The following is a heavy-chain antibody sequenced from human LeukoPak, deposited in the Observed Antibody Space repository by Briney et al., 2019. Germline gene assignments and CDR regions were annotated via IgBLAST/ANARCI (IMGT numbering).Heavy chain of an antibody. Sequence: PSETLSLTCTVSGGSISSSSYYWGWIRQPPGKGLEWIGSLYYSGSTYYNPSLKSRVTISVDTSKNQFSLKLSSVTAADTAVYYCARPLGGFLEWLLPFDYWGQGTLVTVSS. CDR1: GGSISSSSYY. CDR2: LYYSGST. CDR3: ARPLGGFLEWLLPFDY. J-gene: IGHJ4*02. D-gene: IGHD3-3*01. V-gene: IGHV4-39*01.